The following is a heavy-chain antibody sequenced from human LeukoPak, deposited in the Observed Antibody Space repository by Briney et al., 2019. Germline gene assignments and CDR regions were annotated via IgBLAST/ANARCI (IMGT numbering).Heavy chain of an antibody. CDR1: GFTVSSNY. CDR3: AKDGGSGSSSWFY. D-gene: IGHD6-13*01. CDR2: IYSGGST. V-gene: IGHV3-53*01. J-gene: IGHJ4*02. Sequence: PGGSLRLSCAASGFTVSSNYMSWVRQAPGKGLEWVSVIYSGGSTYYADSVKGRFTISRDNSKNTLYLQMNSLRAEDTAVYYCAKDGGSGSSSWFYWGQGSLVTVSS.